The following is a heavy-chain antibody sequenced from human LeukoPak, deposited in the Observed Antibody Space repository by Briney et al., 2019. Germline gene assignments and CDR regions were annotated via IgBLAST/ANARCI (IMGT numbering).Heavy chain of an antibody. CDR3: ARGGGGFDP. CDR2: ISGSGGST. CDR1: GFTFSSYA. V-gene: IGHV3-23*01. J-gene: IGHJ5*02. Sequence: GGSLRLSCAASGFTFSSYAMSWVRQAPGKGLEWVSVISGSGGSTYYADSVKGRFTISRDNAKNSLYLQMNSLRAEDTAVYYCARGGGGFDPWGQGTLVTVSS.